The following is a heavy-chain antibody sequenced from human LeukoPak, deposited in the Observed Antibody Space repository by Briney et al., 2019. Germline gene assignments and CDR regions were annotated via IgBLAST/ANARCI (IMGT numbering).Heavy chain of an antibody. CDR1: GFTFRSHE. V-gene: IGHV3-48*03. CDR2: SSANGNSR. CDR3: SRRAILTGHTDVFDV. J-gene: IGHJ3*01. D-gene: IGHD3-9*01. Sequence: GGSLRLSCAASGFTFRSHEMNWVRQAPGQGLEWVSYSSANGNSRYYADSVKGRFTISRDNAKTSLYLQMNSLRAEDTAVYYCSRRAILTGHTDVFDVWGQGTEVTVSS.